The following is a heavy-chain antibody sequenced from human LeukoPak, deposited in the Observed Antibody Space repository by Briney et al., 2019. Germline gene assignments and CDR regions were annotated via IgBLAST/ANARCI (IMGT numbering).Heavy chain of an antibody. CDR2: ISYDGTNK. CDR3: ARPPMTGKYSGSWYYFDF. D-gene: IGHD6-13*01. V-gene: IGHV3-30-3*01. Sequence: GGSLRLSCAASGFTFSNYTMYWVRRAPGKGLEWVAVISYDGTNKYYADSMKGRFTISRDNSKNTLYLQMNSLRTEDTAVYYCARPPMTGKYSGSWYYFDFWGQGTLVTVSS. J-gene: IGHJ4*02. CDR1: GFTFSNYT.